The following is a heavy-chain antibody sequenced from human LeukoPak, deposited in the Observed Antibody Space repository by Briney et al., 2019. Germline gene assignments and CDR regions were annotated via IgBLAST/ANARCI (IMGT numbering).Heavy chain of an antibody. CDR3: ARVRAIAARTHFDY. D-gene: IGHD6-6*01. CDR2: INWNGGST. V-gene: IGHV3-20*01. Sequence: GGSLRLSCAASGFTFDDYGMSWVRQAPGKGLEWVSGINWNGGSTGYADSVKGRFTISRDNAKNSLYLQMNSLRAEDTALYHCARVRAIAARTHFDYWGQGTLVTVSS. J-gene: IGHJ4*02. CDR1: GFTFDDYG.